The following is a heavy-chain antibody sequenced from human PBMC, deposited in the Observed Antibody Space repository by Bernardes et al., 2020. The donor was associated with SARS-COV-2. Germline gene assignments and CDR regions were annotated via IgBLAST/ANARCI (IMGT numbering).Heavy chain of an antibody. CDR2: IYYSGST. V-gene: IGHV4-30-4*01. CDR3: ARDIHLGGYYDFWSGYRIPGAYFDY. D-gene: IGHD3-3*01. J-gene: IGHJ4*02. Sequence: SETLSLTCTVSGGSISSGDYYWSWIRQPPGKGLEWIGYIYYSGSTYYNPSLKSRVTISVDTSKNQFSLKLSSVTAADTAVYYCARDIHLGGYYDFWSGYRIPGAYFDYWGQGTLVTVSS. CDR1: GGSISSGDYY.